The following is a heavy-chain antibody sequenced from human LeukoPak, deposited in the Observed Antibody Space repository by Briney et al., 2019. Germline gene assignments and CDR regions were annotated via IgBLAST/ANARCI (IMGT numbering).Heavy chain of an antibody. CDR2: IYYSGST. CDR3: ARVAVAGSDAFDI. J-gene: IGHJ3*02. Sequence: SETLSLTCTVSGGSISSYYWSWIRQPPGKGLEWIGYIYYSGSTNYNPSLKSRVTISVDTSKNQFSLKLSSVTAADTAVYYCARVAVAGSDAFDIWGQGTMVTVSS. D-gene: IGHD6-19*01. V-gene: IGHV4-59*01. CDR1: GGSISSYY.